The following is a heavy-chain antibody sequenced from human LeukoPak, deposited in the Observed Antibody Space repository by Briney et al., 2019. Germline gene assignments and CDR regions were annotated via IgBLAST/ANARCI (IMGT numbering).Heavy chain of an antibody. CDR2: INTDGITT. CDR3: ARDYLLLGSFTPDY. V-gene: IGHV3-74*01. D-gene: IGHD1-26*01. CDR1: GFTFSSYW. Sequence: GGSLRLSCAASGFTFSSYWMHWVRQAPGKGLVWVSRINTDGITTNYADSVEGRFTISRDNAKNTLYLQMNSLRAEDTAVYYCARDYLLLGSFTPDYWGQGTLVTVSS. J-gene: IGHJ4*02.